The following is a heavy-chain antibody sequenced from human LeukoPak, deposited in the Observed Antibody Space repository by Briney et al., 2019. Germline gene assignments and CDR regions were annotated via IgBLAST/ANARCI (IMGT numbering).Heavy chain of an antibody. CDR3: ARANYRRYFDY. CDR2: ISTSGGT. Sequence: PSETLSLTCTVSGDSIRRSYWNWIRQPAGKGLEWIGRISTSGGTEYSPSLKSRVTMSIDTSNNQFSLRLRSVTAADTAVYYCARANYRRYFDYWGQGTLVTVSS. V-gene: IGHV4-4*07. J-gene: IGHJ4*02. D-gene: IGHD1-7*01. CDR1: GDSIRRSY.